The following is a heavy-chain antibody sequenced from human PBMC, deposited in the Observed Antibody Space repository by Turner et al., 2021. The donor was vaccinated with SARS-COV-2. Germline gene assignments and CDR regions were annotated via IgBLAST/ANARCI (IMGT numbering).Heavy chain of an antibody. Sequence: EEQPVESGGGLVQPGGSLRLSCTASGFTFSNWMHWVRQAPGKGLEWVANIKQDGSEKYFVDSVKGRFTISRDNAKNSLYLQMNSLRAEDTAVYYCARDPNSGASLWGQGILVTVSS. J-gene: IGHJ4*02. CDR1: GFTFSNW. D-gene: IGHD2-15*01. V-gene: IGHV3-7*04. CDR3: ARDPNSGASL. CDR2: IKQDGSEK.